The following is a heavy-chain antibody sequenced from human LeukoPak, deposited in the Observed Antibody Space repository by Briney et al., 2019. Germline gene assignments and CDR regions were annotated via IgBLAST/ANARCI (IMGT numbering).Heavy chain of an antibody. CDR3: ATWRTAKTGFDY. V-gene: IGHV4-34*01. CDR1: GGSFSGYY. Sequence: SETLSLTCAVYGGSFSGYYWSWTRQPPGKGLEWIGEINHSGSTNYNPSLKSRVTISVDTSKNQFSLKVTSVTAADTAVYYCATWRTAKTGFDYWGQGTLVTVSS. CDR2: INHSGST. J-gene: IGHJ4*02. D-gene: IGHD1-1*01.